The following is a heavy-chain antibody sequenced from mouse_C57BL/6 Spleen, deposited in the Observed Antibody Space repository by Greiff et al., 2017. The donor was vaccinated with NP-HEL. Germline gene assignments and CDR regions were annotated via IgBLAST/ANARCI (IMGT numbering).Heavy chain of an antibody. V-gene: IGHV1-80*01. CDR1: GYAFSSYW. J-gene: IGHJ3*01. CDR2: IYPGDGDT. Sequence: VQLQQSGAELVKPGASVKISCKASGYAFSSYWMNWVKQRPGKGLEWIGQIYPGDGDTNYNGKFKGKATLTADKSSSTAYMQLSSLTSEDSAVYFCARGEDGYYSVFLFAYWGQGTLVTVSA. D-gene: IGHD2-3*01. CDR3: ARGEDGYYSVFLFAY.